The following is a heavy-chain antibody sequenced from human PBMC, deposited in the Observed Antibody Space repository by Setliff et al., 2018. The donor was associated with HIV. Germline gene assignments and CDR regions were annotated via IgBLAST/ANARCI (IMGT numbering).Heavy chain of an antibody. CDR3: ARYSGLGIDY. J-gene: IGHJ4*02. CDR1: GGSFSGYY. CDR2: INHSGAT. Sequence: SETLSLTCAVYGGSFSGYYWTWVRQSPGKGLEWIGEINHSGATTYKPSLKSRATISVDTSKKQFSLKLNSVNAADTATYYCARYSGLGIDYWGQGTLVTVSS. D-gene: IGHD1-26*01. V-gene: IGHV4-34*01.